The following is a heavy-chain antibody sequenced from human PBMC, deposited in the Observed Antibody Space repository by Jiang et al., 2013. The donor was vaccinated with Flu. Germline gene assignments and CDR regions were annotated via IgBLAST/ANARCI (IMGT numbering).Heavy chain of an antibody. J-gene: IGHJ4*02. CDR2: INTNTGNP. Sequence: QSGSELKKPWGSVKVSCKASGYTFTNYAINWVRQAPGQGLEWMGWINTNTGNPTYAQGFTGRFLFSLDTSVSTAYLQISSLKAEDTAVYFCARFGRGYSANDQLDYWGQGTLV. V-gene: IGHV7-4-1*02. CDR1: GYTFTNYA. D-gene: IGHD5-12*01. CDR3: ARFGRGYSANDQLDY.